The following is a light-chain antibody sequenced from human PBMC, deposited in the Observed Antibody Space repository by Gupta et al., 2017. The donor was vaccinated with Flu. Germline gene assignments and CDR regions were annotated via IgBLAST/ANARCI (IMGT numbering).Light chain of an antibody. Sequence: QSVLTQPPSASGTPGQRVTISCSGSSSNIGSNTVNWYQQLPGTAPKLLIYSNNQRPSGVPDRFSGSKPGTSASLAISGLQSEDEADYYCAAWDDSLNALVFGGGTKLTVL. J-gene: IGLJ2*01. CDR3: AAWDDSLNALV. V-gene: IGLV1-44*01. CDR2: SNN. CDR1: SSNIGSNT.